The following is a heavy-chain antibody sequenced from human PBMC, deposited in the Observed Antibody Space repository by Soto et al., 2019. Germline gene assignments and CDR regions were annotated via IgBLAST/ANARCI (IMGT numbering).Heavy chain of an antibody. J-gene: IGHJ6*02. V-gene: IGHV4-31*03. CDR2: IYYSGST. CDR1: GGSISSGGYY. Sequence: SETLSLTCTVSGGSISSGGYYWSWIRQHPGKGLEWIGYIYYSGSTYYNPSLKSRVTISVDTSKNQFSLKLSSVTAADTAAYYRARDTAMVRGFGYYYGMDVWGQGTTVTVSS. CDR3: ARDTAMVRGFGYYYGMDV. D-gene: IGHD5-18*01.